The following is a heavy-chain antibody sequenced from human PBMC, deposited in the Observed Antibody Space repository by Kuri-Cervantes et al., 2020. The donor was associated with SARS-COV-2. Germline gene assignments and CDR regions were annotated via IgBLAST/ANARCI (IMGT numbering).Heavy chain of an antibody. D-gene: IGHD3-9*01. CDR2: ISAYNGNT. V-gene: IGHV1-18*04. J-gene: IGHJ6*03. Sequence: ASVKVSCKASGYTFTGYYMHWVRQAPGQGLEWMGWISAYNGNTNYAQKLQGRVTMTTDTSTSTAYMELRSLRSDDTAVYYCARGGYFDWLANLYYYYMDVWGKGTTVTDSS. CDR3: ARGGYFDWLANLYYYYMDV. CDR1: GYTFTGYY.